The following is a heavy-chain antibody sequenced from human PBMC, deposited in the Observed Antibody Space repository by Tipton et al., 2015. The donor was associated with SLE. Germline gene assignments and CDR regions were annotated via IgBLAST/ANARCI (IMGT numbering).Heavy chain of an antibody. CDR2: IYHSGST. V-gene: IGHV4-30-2*01. J-gene: IGHJ5*02. Sequence: TLSLTCAVSGGSISSGGYSWSWIRQPPGKGLEWIGYIYHSGSTYYNPSLKSRVTISVDRSKNQFSLKLRSVTAADTAVYYCARYSYGSLNWFDPWGQGTLVTVSS. D-gene: IGHD5-18*01. CDR3: ARYSYGSLNWFDP. CDR1: GGSISSGGYS.